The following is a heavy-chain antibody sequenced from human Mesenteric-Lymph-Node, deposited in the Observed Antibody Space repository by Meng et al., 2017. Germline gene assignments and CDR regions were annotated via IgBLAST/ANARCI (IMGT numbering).Heavy chain of an antibody. V-gene: IGHV3-7*01. D-gene: IGHD5-18*01. Sequence: GGSLRLSCAASGCIFSNHWMSWVRQAPGKGLEWVANIKEDGSTKKYLDPVKCRFTISRDNAKISLYLQMNSLRGEDTAVYYCARVWSGGYTYGYVWGQGTLVTVAS. J-gene: IGHJ4*02. CDR1: GCIFSNHW. CDR3: ARVWSGGYTYGYV. CDR2: IKEDGSTK.